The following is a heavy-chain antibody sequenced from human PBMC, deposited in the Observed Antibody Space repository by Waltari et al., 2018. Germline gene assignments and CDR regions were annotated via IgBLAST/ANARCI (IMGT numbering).Heavy chain of an antibody. J-gene: IGHJ4*02. CDR1: GFIFSNYW. V-gene: IGHV3-74*01. CDR2: IKTDGSTT. CDR3: AAYSGSWY. Sequence: EVQLVESGGGLVQPGGSLRLPCAASGFIFSNYWMHGLRQAPGKGPVCVSQIKTDGSTTRYTVSVEGRFTIARDNARNMLYLQMNSLRAEDTALYYCAAYSGSWYWGQGTLVTVSS. D-gene: IGHD6-13*01.